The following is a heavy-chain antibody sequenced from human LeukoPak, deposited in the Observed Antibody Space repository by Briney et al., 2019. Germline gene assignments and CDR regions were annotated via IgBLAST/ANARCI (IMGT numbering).Heavy chain of an antibody. V-gene: IGHV3-48*01. CDR1: GFTFSSYS. CDR3: AVLGYCSSTSCSNAFDI. CDR2: ISSSSSTI. J-gene: IGHJ3*02. Sequence: PGGSLRLSCAASGFTFSSYSMNWVRQAPGKGLEWVSYISSSSSTIYYADSVKGRFTISRDNAKNSLYLQMNSLRAEDTAVYYCAVLGYCSSTSCSNAFDIWGQGTMVTVSS. D-gene: IGHD2-2*01.